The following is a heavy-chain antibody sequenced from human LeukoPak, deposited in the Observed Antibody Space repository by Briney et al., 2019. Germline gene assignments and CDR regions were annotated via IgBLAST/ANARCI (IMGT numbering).Heavy chain of an antibody. D-gene: IGHD3-3*01. J-gene: IGHJ6*03. CDR3: ARAYYDFWSGRYYYYMDV. V-gene: IGHV4-59*01. CDR2: IYYSGST. CDR1: GGSISSYY. Sequence: SETLSLTCTVSGGSISSYYWSWIRQPPGKGLEWIGYIYYSGSTNYNPSPKSRVTISVDTSKNQFSLKLSSVTAADTAVYYCARAYYDFWSGRYYYYMDVWGKGTTVTVSS.